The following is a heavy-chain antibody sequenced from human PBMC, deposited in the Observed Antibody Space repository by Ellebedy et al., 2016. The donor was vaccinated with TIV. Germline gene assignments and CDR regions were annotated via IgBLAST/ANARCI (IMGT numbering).Heavy chain of an antibody. V-gene: IGHV2-70*01. D-gene: IGHD3-10*01. Sequence: SGPTLVKPTQTLTLTCTFSGFSLSTSGMCVSWIRQPPGKALEWLALVDWDDDKYFSTSLKTRLTISKDTSKNQVVLTVTNMDPADTATYYCARSPMVRGVSTTRYYYSGIDVWGQGTTVTVSS. CDR3: ARSPMVRGVSTTRYYYSGIDV. CDR1: GFSLSTSGMC. CDR2: VDWDDDK. J-gene: IGHJ6*02.